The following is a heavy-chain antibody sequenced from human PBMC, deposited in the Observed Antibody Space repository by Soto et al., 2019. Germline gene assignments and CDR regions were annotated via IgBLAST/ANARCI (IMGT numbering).Heavy chain of an antibody. CDR2: ISSGGST. Sequence: EVQLVESGGGLVQTGGSLRLSCAASGFTVGSNYMSWVRQAPGKGLEWVSVISSGGSTYYADSVKGRFTISRDNSKNTLFLQMNALRTEDTAVYYCACNSGYSSGWHLWGQGTLVTVSS. D-gene: IGHD6-19*01. J-gene: IGHJ5*02. CDR1: GFTVGSNY. CDR3: ACNSGYSSGWHL. V-gene: IGHV3-66*01.